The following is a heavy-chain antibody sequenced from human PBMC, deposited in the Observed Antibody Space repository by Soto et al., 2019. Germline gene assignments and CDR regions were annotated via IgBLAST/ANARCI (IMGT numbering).Heavy chain of an antibody. J-gene: IGHJ6*02. CDR1: GGTFSSYA. Sequence: GASVKVSCKASGGTFSSYAISWVRQAPGQGLGWMGGIIPIFGTANYAQKFQGRVTITADESTSTAYMELSSLRSEDTAVYYCAREDTASHYYYYGMDVWGHGTTVTVSS. CDR2: IIPIFGTA. CDR3: AREDTASHYYYYGMDV. D-gene: IGHD5-18*01. V-gene: IGHV1-69*13.